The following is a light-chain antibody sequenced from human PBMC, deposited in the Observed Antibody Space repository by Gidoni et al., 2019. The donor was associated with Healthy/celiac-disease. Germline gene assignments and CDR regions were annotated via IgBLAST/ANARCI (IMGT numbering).Light chain of an antibody. V-gene: IGKV3-20*01. CDR1: QCVSSSY. CDR3: QQYGSSPWT. J-gene: IGKJ1*01. CDR2: GAS. Sequence: EIVFTQSPGTLSLSPGERATLSCRASQCVSSSYLAWYQQKPGQAPRLLIYGASSRSTGIPDRFSGRGSGTDFTLTISRLEPEDCAVYYCQQYGSSPWTFGQGTKVEIK.